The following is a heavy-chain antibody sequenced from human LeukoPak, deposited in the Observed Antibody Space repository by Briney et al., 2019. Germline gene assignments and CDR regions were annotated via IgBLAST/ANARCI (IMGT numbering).Heavy chain of an antibody. D-gene: IGHD3-9*01. CDR3: AKDQNYDILTGLRWYYGMDV. CDR1: GFTFSSYS. V-gene: IGHV3-21*04. J-gene: IGHJ6*02. Sequence: GGSLRLSCAASGFTFSSYSMNWVRQAPGKGLEWVSSISSSSSYIYYADSVKGRFTISRDNAKNSLYLQMNSLRGEDTAVYYCAKDQNYDILTGLRWYYGMDVWGQGTTVTVSS. CDR2: ISSSSSYI.